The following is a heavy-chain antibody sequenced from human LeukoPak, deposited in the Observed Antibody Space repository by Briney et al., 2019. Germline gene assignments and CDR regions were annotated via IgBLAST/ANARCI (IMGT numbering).Heavy chain of an antibody. J-gene: IGHJ3*02. Sequence: GASVKVSCKASGGTFSSYAISWERQAPGQGLEWMGGIIPIFGTANYAQKFQSRVTITTDESTSTAYMELSSLRSEDTAVYYCATRSYCSSTSCYHAFDIWGQGTMVTVSP. D-gene: IGHD2-2*01. CDR1: GGTFSSYA. CDR3: ATRSYCSSTSCYHAFDI. V-gene: IGHV1-69*05. CDR2: IIPIFGTA.